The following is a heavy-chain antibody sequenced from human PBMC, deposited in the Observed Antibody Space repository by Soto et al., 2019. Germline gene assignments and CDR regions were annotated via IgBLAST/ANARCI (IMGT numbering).Heavy chain of an antibody. CDR3: ARDSYFGNYYYYGMDV. V-gene: IGHV3-48*03. CDR2: ISSSGSTI. CDR1: GFTFSGYE. D-gene: IGHD3-10*01. J-gene: IGHJ6*02. Sequence: GGSLRLSCAASGFTFSGYEMNWVRQAPGKGLEWVSYISSSGSTIYYADSVKGRFTISRDNAKNSLYLQMNSLRAEDTAVYYCARDSYFGNYYYYGMDVWGQGTTVTVSS.